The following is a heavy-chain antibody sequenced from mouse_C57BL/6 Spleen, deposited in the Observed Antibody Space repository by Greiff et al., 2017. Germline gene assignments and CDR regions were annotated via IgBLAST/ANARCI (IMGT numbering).Heavy chain of an antibody. D-gene: IGHD2-4*01. V-gene: IGHV1-19*01. Sequence: EVKLLESGPVLVKPGASVKMSCKASGYTFTDYYMNWVKQSHGKSLEWIGVINPYNGGTSYNQQFKGKATLTVDKSSSTAYMEINSLTSEDSAVYYCARFYYDYDWYFDVWGTGTTVTVSS. CDR2: INPYNGGT. CDR3: ARFYYDYDWYFDV. CDR1: GYTFTDYY. J-gene: IGHJ1*03.